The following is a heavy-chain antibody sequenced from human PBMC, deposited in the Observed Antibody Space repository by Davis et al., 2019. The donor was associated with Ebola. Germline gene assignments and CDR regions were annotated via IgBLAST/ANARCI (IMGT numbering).Heavy chain of an antibody. J-gene: IGHJ4*02. Sequence: GESLKISCAASGFTFSTYIMNWVRQAPGKGLEWVSSISGSSSYRYHADSVKGRFTISRDNAKNSLYLQMNSLRAEDTALYYCAKADPTYDYFDYWGQGTLVTVSS. D-gene: IGHD3-16*01. CDR3: AKADPTYDYFDY. CDR1: GFTFSTYI. CDR2: ISGSSSYR. V-gene: IGHV3-21*04.